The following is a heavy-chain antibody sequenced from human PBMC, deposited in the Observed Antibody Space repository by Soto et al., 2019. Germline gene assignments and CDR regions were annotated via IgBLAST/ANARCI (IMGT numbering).Heavy chain of an antibody. CDR2: MHPDSGDT. CDR3: ARLHYFASGTDYFHGMDV. D-gene: IGHD3-10*01. Sequence: QVQLVQSGAEVKKPGASVKVSCKASGYTFTGYYIHWVRQAPGQGLEWMGWMHPDSGDTKYAQKFRGWVTMTRDTSISTAYMELTRLKSDNTAVYYWARLHYFASGTDYFHGMDVWGQGTTVTVSS. V-gene: IGHV1-2*04. J-gene: IGHJ6*02. CDR1: GYTFTGYY.